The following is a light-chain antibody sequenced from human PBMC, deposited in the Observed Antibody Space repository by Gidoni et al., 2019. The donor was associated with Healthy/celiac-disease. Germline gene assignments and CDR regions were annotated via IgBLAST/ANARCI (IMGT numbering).Light chain of an antibody. CDR3: QQSYSTPRT. Sequence: DIQMTQAPSSVSASGGDRVTITCRASQSISSYLNWYQQKPGKAPKLLIYAASSLQSGVPSRFSGSGSGTDFTLTISSLQPEDFATYYCQQSYSTPRTFGQGTKVEIK. V-gene: IGKV1-39*01. CDR1: QSISSY. CDR2: AAS. J-gene: IGKJ1*01.